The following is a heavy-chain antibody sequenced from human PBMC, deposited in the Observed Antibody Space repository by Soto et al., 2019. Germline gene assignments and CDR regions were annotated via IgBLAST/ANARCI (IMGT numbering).Heavy chain of an antibody. CDR3: ARHTGVRATQYYGMDV. J-gene: IGHJ6*02. CDR2: IYYSGST. V-gene: IGHV4-39*01. Sequence: QLQMQESGPGLVKPSETLSLTCTVSGGSISSSSYFWGWIRQSPGKGLEWLGSIYYSGSTYYNPSLKSRVTISVDTSKNQFYLQVYSVTAADTSIYYCARHTGVRATQYYGMDVWGQGTTVTVSS. CDR1: GGSISSSSYF. D-gene: IGHD1-26*01.